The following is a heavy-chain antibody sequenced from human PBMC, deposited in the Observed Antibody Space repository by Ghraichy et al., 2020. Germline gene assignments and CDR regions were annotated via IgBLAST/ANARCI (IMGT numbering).Heavy chain of an antibody. CDR3: ARGRSPTEWEFDP. D-gene: IGHD1-26*01. CDR1: GYTFTGYY. J-gene: IGHJ5*02. CDR2: INPNSGGT. Sequence: ASVKVSCKASGYTFTGYYMHWVRQAPGQGLEWMAWINPNSGGTNYAQKFQGWVTMTRDTSISTAYMELSRLRSDDTAVYYCARGRSPTEWEFDPWGQGTLVTVSS. V-gene: IGHV1-2*04.